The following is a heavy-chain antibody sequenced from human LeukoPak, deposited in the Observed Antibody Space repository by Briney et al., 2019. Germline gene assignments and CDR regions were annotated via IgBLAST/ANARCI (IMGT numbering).Heavy chain of an antibody. CDR3: AGTSGYYYYYYMDV. CDR2: INPNSGGT. V-gene: IGHV1-2*02. CDR1: GYTFTGYY. D-gene: IGHD6-6*01. Sequence: GASVKVSCKASGYTFTGYYMHWVRQASGQGLEWMGWINPNSGGTNYAQKFQGRVTMTRDTSISTAYMELSRLRSDDTAVYYCAGTSGYYYYYYMDVWGKGTTVTVSS. J-gene: IGHJ6*03.